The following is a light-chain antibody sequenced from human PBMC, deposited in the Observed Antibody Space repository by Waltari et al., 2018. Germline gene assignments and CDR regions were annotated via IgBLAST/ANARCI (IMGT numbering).Light chain of an antibody. V-gene: IGKV3-20*01. CDR2: DAS. Sequence: EIVLTQSPDTLSLSPGERATLSCRASQSGSGSYLAWYQQKPGQAPRLLIPDASSRATDSPDRFSGSGSGTDLTLTISRLEPEDFAVYYCQQYGTSPTWTFGQGTKVEIK. CDR3: QQYGTSPTWT. J-gene: IGKJ1*01. CDR1: QSGSGSY.